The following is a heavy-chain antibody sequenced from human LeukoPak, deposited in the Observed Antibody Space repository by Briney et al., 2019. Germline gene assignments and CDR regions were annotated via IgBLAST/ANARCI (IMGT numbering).Heavy chain of an antibody. CDR1: GGSISRGSYY. CDR2: IHNSGST. D-gene: IGHD3-22*01. V-gene: IGHV4-61*02. CDR3: ARDFTYDYDTSGNDAFDI. Sequence: SETLTLTCTVSGGSISRGSYYWSWIRQPAGKGLEWNGRIHNSGSTNYRPSLTTRATISIDTFKNQFSQKQSSSTAAESALYYCARDFTYDYDTSGNDAFDIWGQGTMVSVSS. J-gene: IGHJ3*02.